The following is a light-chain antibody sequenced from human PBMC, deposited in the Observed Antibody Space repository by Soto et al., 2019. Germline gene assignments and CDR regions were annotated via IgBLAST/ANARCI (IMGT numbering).Light chain of an antibody. CDR2: GAS. J-gene: IGKJ2*01. CDR3: QQYGSSPRT. Sequence: IVLTKSPGTLSLSPGERATLSCRASQSVSSSYLAWYKQKPGQAPRLLIYGASSRATGIPDRFSGSGSGTDFTLTISRLEPEDFAVYYCQQYGSSPRTFGQGTKLEIK. CDR1: QSVSSSY. V-gene: IGKV3-20*01.